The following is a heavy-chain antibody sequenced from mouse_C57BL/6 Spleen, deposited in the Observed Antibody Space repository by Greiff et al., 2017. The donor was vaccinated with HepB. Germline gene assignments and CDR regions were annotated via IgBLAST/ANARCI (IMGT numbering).Heavy chain of an antibody. CDR3: ATYSNYGFAY. CDR2: ISYDGSN. D-gene: IGHD2-5*01. CDR1: GYSITSGYY. V-gene: IGHV3-6*01. Sequence: EVKLVESGPGLVKPSQSLSLTCSVTGYSITSGYYWNWIRQFPGNKLEWMGYISYDGSNNYNPSLKNRISITRDTSKNQFFLKLNSVTTEDTATYYCATYSNYGFAYWGQGTLVTVSA. J-gene: IGHJ3*01.